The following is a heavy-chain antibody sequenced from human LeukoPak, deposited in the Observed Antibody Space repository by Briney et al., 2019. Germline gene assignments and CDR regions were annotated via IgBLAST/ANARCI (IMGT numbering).Heavy chain of an antibody. CDR1: GYTFTSYY. D-gene: IGHD2-2*01. CDR3: ARDPASRSSSTSWTPPYYYYMDV. V-gene: IGHV1-46*01. Sequence: ASVKVSCKASGYTFTSYYMHWVRQAPGQGLEWMGIINPSGGSTSYAQKFQGRVTMTRDMSTSTVYMELSSLRSEDTAVYCCARDPASRSSSTSWTPPYYYYMDVWGKGTTVTVSS. CDR2: INPSGGST. J-gene: IGHJ6*03.